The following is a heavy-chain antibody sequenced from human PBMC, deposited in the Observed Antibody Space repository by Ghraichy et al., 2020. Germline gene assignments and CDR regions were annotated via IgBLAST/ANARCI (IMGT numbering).Heavy chain of an antibody. CDR1: GGTFSSYA. CDR3: ASPRYKTIFGVVTNYGMDV. D-gene: IGHD3-3*01. V-gene: IGHV1-69*13. Sequence: SVKVSCKASGGTFSSYAISWVRQAPGQGLEWMGGIIPIFGTANYAQKFQGRVTITADESTSTAYMELSSLRSEDTAVYYCASPRYKTIFGVVTNYGMDVWGQGTTVTVSS. J-gene: IGHJ6*02. CDR2: IIPIFGTA.